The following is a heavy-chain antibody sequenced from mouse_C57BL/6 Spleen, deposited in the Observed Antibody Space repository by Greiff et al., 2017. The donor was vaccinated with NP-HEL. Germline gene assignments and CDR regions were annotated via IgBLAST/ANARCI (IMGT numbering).Heavy chain of an antibody. V-gene: IGHV5-9-1*02. J-gene: IGHJ2*01. CDR1: GFTFSSYA. D-gene: IGHD2-4*01. CDR3: TRDGDYDTGYYCDN. CDR2: LSSGGDYI. Sequence: EVKVVESGEGLVKPGGSLKLSCAASGFTFSSYAMSWVRQTPEKRLEWVAYLSSGGDYIYYADTVKGRFTIARDNARNTLYLQMSSLKSEDTAMYYSTRDGDYDTGYYCDNWGQGTTLTVAS.